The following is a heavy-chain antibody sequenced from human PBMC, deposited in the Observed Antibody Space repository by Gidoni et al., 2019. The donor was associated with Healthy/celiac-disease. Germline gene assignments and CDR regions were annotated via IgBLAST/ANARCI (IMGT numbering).Heavy chain of an antibody. CDR1: GFTFDEYG. Sequence: EVQLVESGGGVVRPGGSLRLSCAASGFTFDEYGMSWGRQAPGKGLEWVSGINWNGGSTGYADSVKGRFTISRDNAKNSLYLQMNSLRAEDTALYHCARRYHEEIWFGATSTINWFDPWGQGTLVTVSS. V-gene: IGHV3-20*01. CDR2: INWNGGST. CDR3: ARRYHEEIWFGATSTINWFDP. D-gene: IGHD3-10*01. J-gene: IGHJ5*02.